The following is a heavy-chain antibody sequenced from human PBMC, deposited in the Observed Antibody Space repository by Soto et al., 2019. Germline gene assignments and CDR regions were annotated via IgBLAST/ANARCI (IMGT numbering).Heavy chain of an antibody. J-gene: IGHJ5*02. D-gene: IGHD1-7*01. Sequence: GASVKVSCKASGYTFTSYGISWVRQAPGQGLEWMGWISVYNGNTNYAQNLQGRVTMTTDTSTTTAYMELRSLRSDDTAVYYCARAGDIWNYGEKFDPWGQGTLVTVSS. CDR3: ARAGDIWNYGEKFDP. V-gene: IGHV1-18*01. CDR2: ISVYNGNT. CDR1: GYTFTSYG.